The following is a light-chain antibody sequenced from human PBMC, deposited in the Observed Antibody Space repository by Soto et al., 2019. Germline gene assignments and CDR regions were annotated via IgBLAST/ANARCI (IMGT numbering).Light chain of an antibody. CDR1: QSVSIK. CDR3: QQYNNWPPIT. CDR2: DTS. V-gene: IGKV3-15*01. J-gene: IGKJ5*01. Sequence: EIVITQSPATPSVSPGERAPLSCRASQSVSIKLAWYQQKPGQAPRLLIYDTSTRATGIPARFSGSGSGTEFTLTISSLQSEDFAVYYCQQYNNWPPITFGQGTRLEIK.